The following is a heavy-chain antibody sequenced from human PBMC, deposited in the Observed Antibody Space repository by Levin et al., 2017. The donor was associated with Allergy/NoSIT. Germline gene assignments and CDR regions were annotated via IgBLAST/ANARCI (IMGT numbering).Heavy chain of an antibody. D-gene: IGHD6-19*01. CDR1: GFTFSNYG. CDR3: AKDLRDRSGWSYYFDY. Sequence: LSLTCAASGFTFSNYGVSWVRQAPGKGLEWVSAISASAGSTYYADSAKGRFTISRDNSKNTLYLQMNSLRAEDTAVYYCAKDLRDRSGWSYYFDYWGQGTLVTVSS. J-gene: IGHJ4*02. CDR2: ISASAGST. V-gene: IGHV3-23*01.